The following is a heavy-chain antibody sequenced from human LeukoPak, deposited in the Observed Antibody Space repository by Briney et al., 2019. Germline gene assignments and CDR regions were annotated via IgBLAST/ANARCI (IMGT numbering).Heavy chain of an antibody. CDR3: ARERYLPSGGYYYMDV. CDR2: ISSGSNTR. V-gene: IGHV3-48*04. D-gene: IGHD5-12*01. Sequence: AGSLRLSCVAYGTTFDRYSMDWVRQAPGKGLEWVSYISSGSNTRLYAESVKGRFTISRDNSNDSLFLQMNSLRAEDSAVYYCARERYLPSGGYYYMDVWGKGTTVTVSS. CDR1: GTTFDRYS. J-gene: IGHJ6*03.